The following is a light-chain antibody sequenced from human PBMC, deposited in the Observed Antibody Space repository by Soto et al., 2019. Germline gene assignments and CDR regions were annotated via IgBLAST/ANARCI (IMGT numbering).Light chain of an antibody. V-gene: IGKV3-20*01. Sequence: EIVLTHSPATLSLCPWEIATLSCRASQSVSSGYLAWYQQKPGQAPRLLIYDTSSRATGIPDRFSGSESGTDFTLTISRLEPEDFAVYYCQQYGNSPRTFGQGTKVDIK. CDR3: QQYGNSPRT. CDR2: DTS. J-gene: IGKJ1*01. CDR1: QSVSSGY.